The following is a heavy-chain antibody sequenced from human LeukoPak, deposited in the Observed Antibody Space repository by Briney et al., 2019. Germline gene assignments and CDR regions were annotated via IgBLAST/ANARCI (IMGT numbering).Heavy chain of an antibody. CDR2: INDDGSDT. CDR1: GFTFKLYW. V-gene: IGHV3-74*01. D-gene: IGHD4/OR15-4a*01. Sequence: GGSLRLSCAASGFTFKLYWMHWVRQVPGKAPVWVSRINDDGSDTGYADSVKGRFTISRDDATNMVFLQMNSPRVEDTAVYFCARRYGAGTPGYWGQGTLVTVAS. CDR3: ARRYGAGTPGY. J-gene: IGHJ4*02.